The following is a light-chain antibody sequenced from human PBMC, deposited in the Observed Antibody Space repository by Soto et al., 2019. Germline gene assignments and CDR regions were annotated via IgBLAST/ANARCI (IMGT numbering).Light chain of an antibody. CDR2: AAS. CDR1: QGISSY. J-gene: IGKJ5*01. Sequence: DIQLTQSPSFLSASVGDIVTITCRASQGISSYLAWYQQKPGKAPKLLIYAASTLQSGVPSRFSGSGSGTEFTLTISSLQPEDFATYYCQQLNSYPLTFGQGTRREIK. V-gene: IGKV1-9*01. CDR3: QQLNSYPLT.